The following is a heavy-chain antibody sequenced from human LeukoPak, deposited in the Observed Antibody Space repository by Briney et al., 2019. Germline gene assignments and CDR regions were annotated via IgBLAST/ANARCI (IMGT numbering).Heavy chain of an antibody. CDR2: INPNTGGP. V-gene: IGHV1-2*02. CDR3: ARHRNSQTAGAGDY. D-gene: IGHD1-26*01. Sequence: ASVKVPCKASGYTVAAYYIHWVRQAPGQGLEWMGWINPNTGGPYYPQKFQGKVTMTRDSSVNTACMELTSVTSDDTAIYYCARHRNSQTAGAGDYWGQGTLVTVSS. CDR1: GYTVAAYY. J-gene: IGHJ4*02.